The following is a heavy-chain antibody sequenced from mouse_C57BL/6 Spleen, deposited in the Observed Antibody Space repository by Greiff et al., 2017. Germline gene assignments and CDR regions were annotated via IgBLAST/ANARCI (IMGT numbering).Heavy chain of an antibody. Sequence: VQLQQPGAELVRPGSSVKLSCKASGYTFTSYWMHWVKQRPIQGLEWIGNIDPSDSETHYNQKFKDKATLTVDKSSSTAYMQLSSLTSEDSAVYYCARWNYSNYYVDYWGQGTTLTVSS. CDR1: GYTFTSYW. D-gene: IGHD2-5*01. CDR3: ARWNYSNYYVDY. CDR2: IDPSDSET. V-gene: IGHV1-52*01. J-gene: IGHJ2*01.